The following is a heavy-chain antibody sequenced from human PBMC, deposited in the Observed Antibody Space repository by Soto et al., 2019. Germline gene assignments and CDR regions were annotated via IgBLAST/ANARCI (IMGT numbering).Heavy chain of an antibody. J-gene: IGHJ4*02. V-gene: IGHV2-5*02. CDR2: IYWDDDK. CDR1: GFSLSTSGVG. CDR3: AHSSKDDYVWGSYWTLDY. D-gene: IGHD3-16*01. Sequence: QITLKESGPTLVKPTQTLTLTCTFSGFSLSTSGVGVGWIRQPPGKALEWLALIYWDDDKRYSPSLKSRLTITKDXXKXQXALTMTYMDPVDTATYYCAHSSKDDYVWGSYWTLDYWGQGTLVTVSS.